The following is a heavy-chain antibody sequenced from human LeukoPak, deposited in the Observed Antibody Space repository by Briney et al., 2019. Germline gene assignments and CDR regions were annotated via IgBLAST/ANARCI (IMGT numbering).Heavy chain of an antibody. Sequence: GGSLRLSCAAFGFAFDTFAMHWVRQTPGKGLEWVSGISRDSGTIIYVDSVKGRFTISRDNIRNSLSLQMNSLRAEDTAFYFCVKKVGGDAPFDSWGQGTLVTVSS. V-gene: IGHV3-9*01. D-gene: IGHD2-21*01. J-gene: IGHJ4*02. CDR2: ISRDSGTI. CDR1: GFAFDTFA. CDR3: VKKVGGDAPFDS.